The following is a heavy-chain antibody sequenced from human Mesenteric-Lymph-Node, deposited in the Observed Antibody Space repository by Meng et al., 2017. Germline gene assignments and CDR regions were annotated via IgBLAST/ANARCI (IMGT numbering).Heavy chain of an antibody. V-gene: IGHV3-48*03. J-gene: IGHJ6*02. D-gene: IGHD3-10*01. CDR3: ARDLLGVIMVRGVIAKYYYGMDV. CDR1: GFTLSSYE. CDR2: ISSGGSTI. Sequence: GESLKISCAASGFTLSSYEMNWVRQAPGKGLEWVSYISSGGSTIYYADSVKGRFTISRDNAKNSLYLQMNSLRAEDTAVYYCARDLLGVIMVRGVIAKYYYGMDVWGQGTTVTVSS.